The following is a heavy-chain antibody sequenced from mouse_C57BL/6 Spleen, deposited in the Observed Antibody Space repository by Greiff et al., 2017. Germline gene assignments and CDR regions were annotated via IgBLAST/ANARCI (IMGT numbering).Heavy chain of an antibody. CDR2: IDPSDSYT. CDR3: AYGSRDWYFDV. CDR1: GYTFTSYW. D-gene: IGHD1-1*01. J-gene: IGHJ1*03. Sequence: QVQLQQPGAELVMPGASVKLSCKASGYTFTSYWMHWVKQRPGQGLEWIGEIDPSDSYTNYNQKFKGKSTLTVDKSSSTAYMQLSSLTSEDSAVYYCAYGSRDWYFDVWGTGTTVTVSS. V-gene: IGHV1-69*01.